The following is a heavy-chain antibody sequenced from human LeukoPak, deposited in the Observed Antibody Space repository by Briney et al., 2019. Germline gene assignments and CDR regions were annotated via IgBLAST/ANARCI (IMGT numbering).Heavy chain of an antibody. CDR1: GGSFSGYY. CDR3: ASVKWLQFWAFDI. V-gene: IGHV4-34*01. J-gene: IGHJ3*02. D-gene: IGHD5-24*01. Sequence: KPSETLSLTCAVYGGSFSGYYWNWIRQPPGKGLEWIGEINHSGNTNYNPSLKSRVNILVDTSKKQFSLKVSSVTAADTAVYFCASVKWLQFWAFDIWGQGTMVTVSS. CDR2: INHSGNT.